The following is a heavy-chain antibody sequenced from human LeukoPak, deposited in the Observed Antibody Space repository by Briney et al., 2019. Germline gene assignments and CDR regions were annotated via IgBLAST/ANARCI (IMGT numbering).Heavy chain of an antibody. CDR1: GFTVSSNY. CDR3: ARGWVTWGSSWYPREYFQH. CDR2: IYGGGST. J-gene: IGHJ1*01. D-gene: IGHD6-13*01. Sequence: GGSLRLSCAASGFTVSSNYVSWVRQAPGKGLEWVSVIYGGGSTYYADSVKGRFTISRDNSKNTLYLQMNSLRAEDTAVYYCARGWVTWGSSWYPREYFQHWGQGTLVTVSS. V-gene: IGHV3-53*01.